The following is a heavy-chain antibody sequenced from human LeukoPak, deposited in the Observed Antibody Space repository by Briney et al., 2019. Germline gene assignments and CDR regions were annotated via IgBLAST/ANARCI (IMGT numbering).Heavy chain of an antibody. J-gene: IGHJ4*01. V-gene: IGHV3-23*01. CDR1: GFTFSSFA. CDR3: TKMVTVTTLYYFDS. Sequence: PGGSLRLSCAASGFTFSSFAVSWVRQAPGKGLEWVSTISGSSTYTYYADSVKGRFTISRDNSKSTLYLQMSSLRAEDTAIYYCTKMVTVTTLYYFDSWGHGTLVTVSS. D-gene: IGHD4-11*01. CDR2: ISGSSTYT.